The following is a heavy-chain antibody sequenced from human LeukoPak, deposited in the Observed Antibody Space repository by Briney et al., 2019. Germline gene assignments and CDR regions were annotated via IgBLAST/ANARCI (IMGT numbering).Heavy chain of an antibody. CDR3: ASGRKPSDY. CDR2: IYHSGST. CDR1: GGSISSGGYY. J-gene: IGHJ4*02. V-gene: IGHV4-30-2*01. Sequence: SQTLSLTCTVSGGSISSGGYYWSWIRQPPGKGLEWIGYIYHSGSTYYNPSLKSRVTISVDRSKNQFPLKLSSVTAADTAVYYCASGRKPSDYWGQGTLVTVSS.